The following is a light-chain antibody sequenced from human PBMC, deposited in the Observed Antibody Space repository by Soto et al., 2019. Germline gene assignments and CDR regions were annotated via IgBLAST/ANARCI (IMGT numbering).Light chain of an antibody. V-gene: IGKV1-39*01. J-gene: IGKJ1*01. Sequence: DIQMTQSPSSLSASVGDSLTITCRASQYISTYLNWYQQKPGKAPKLLIYAASSLQSGVPSRFSGSGSGTEFTLTINSLQPDDFATYYCQQYHIYSGTFGQGTKVDIK. CDR3: QQYHIYSGT. CDR2: AAS. CDR1: QYISTY.